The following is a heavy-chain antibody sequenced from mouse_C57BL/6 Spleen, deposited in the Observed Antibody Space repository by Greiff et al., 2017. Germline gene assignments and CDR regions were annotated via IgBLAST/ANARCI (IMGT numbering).Heavy chain of an antibody. Sequence: EVKLQESGPGLVKPSQSLSLTCSVTGYSITSGYYWNWIRQFPGNKLEWMGYISYDGSNNYNPSLKNRISITRDTSKNQFFLKLNSVTTEDTATYYCARETDSNLDYWGQGTSVTVSS. CDR2: ISYDGSN. J-gene: IGHJ4*01. CDR3: ARETDSNLDY. CDR1: GYSITSGYY. V-gene: IGHV3-6*01. D-gene: IGHD2-5*01.